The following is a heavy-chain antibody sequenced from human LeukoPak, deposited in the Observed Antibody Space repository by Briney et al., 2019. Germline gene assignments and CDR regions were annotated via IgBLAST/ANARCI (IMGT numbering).Heavy chain of an antibody. D-gene: IGHD2-2*01. Sequence: GGSLRLSXAASGFTFSDYYMSWIRQAPGKGMEWVSYISSSGSTIYYADSVKGRFTISRDNAKNSLYLQMNSLRAEDTAVYYCAGYQPLISFDYWGQGTLVTVSS. CDR2: ISSSGSTI. CDR3: AGYQPLISFDY. V-gene: IGHV3-11*04. J-gene: IGHJ4*02. CDR1: GFTFSDYY.